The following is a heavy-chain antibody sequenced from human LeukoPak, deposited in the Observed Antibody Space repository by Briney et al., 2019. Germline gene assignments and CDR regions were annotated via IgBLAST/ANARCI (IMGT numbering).Heavy chain of an antibody. D-gene: IGHD5-12*01. J-gene: IGHJ4*02. CDR2: INHSGST. Sequence: PAGTLSLTCAVSGGAFSGYYWSWIRQPPGKGLEWIGDINHSGSTNYNPSLKSRVTISVDTNKNHISQTLSSVPAADTAVYYCAGSRAIVATIKIHLDYWGQGTLVTVSS. V-gene: IGHV4-34*01. CDR3: AGSRAIVATIKIHLDY. CDR1: GGAFSGYY.